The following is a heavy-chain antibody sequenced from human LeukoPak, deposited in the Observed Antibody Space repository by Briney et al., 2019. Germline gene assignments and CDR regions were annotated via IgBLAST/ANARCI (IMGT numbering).Heavy chain of an antibody. CDR3: AKDMDDSSGYYYFDY. V-gene: IGHV3-30*04. CDR1: GFTFSSYA. J-gene: IGHJ4*02. Sequence: GGSLRLSCAASGFTFSSYAMHWVRQAPGKGLEWVAVISYDGSNKYYADSVKGRFTITRDNSKNTLYLQMNSLRAEDTALYYCAKDMDDSSGYYYFDYWGQGTLVTVSS. D-gene: IGHD3-22*01. CDR2: ISYDGSNK.